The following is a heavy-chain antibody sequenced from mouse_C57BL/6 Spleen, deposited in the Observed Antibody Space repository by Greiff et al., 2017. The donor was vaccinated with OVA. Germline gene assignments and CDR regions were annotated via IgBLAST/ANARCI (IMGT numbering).Heavy chain of an antibody. CDR2: IDPEDGET. CDR3: ARSPYYGSSLDWYFDV. D-gene: IGHD1-1*01. V-gene: IGHV14-2*01. Sequence: VHVKQSGAELVKPGASVKLSCTASGFNIKDYYMHWVKQRTEQGLEWIGWIDPEDGETKYASKFQGKATITADTSSNTAYLQLSSLTSEDTAVYYCARSPYYGSSLDWYFDVWGTGTTVTVSS. J-gene: IGHJ1*03. CDR1: GFNIKDYY.